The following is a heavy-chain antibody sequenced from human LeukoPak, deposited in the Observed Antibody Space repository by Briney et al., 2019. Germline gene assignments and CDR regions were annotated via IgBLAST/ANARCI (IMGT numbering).Heavy chain of an antibody. CDR2: IWYGGSNK. D-gene: IGHD6-13*01. CDR1: GFTFSRYG. Sequence: GGSLRLSCAASGFTFSRYGMHWVRQAPGKGLEWVAVIWYGGSNKYTDSVKGRFTISRDNSKNTLYLQMNSLRAEDTAMYYCARQWQAAGTVDYWGQGTLVTVSS. V-gene: IGHV3-33*08. J-gene: IGHJ4*02. CDR3: ARQWQAAGTVDY.